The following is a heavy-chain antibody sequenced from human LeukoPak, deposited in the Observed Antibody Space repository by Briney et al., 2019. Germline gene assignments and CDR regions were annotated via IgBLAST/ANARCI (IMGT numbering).Heavy chain of an antibody. Sequence: SETLSLTCAVYGGSFSGYYWSWIRQPPGKGLEWIGEINHSGSTNYNPSLKSRVTISVDTSKNQFSLKLSSVTAADTAVYYCARDHSGYDNYYYYYYYMDVWGKGTTVTVSS. CDR1: GGSFSGYY. CDR2: INHSGST. V-gene: IGHV4-34*01. CDR3: ARDHSGYDNYYYYYYYMDV. J-gene: IGHJ6*03. D-gene: IGHD5-12*01.